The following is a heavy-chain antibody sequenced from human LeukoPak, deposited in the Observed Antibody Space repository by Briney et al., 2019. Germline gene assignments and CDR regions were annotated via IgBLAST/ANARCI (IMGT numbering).Heavy chain of an antibody. D-gene: IGHD1/OR15-1a*01. CDR1: RFTFSDYA. CDR3: ARDSSGTGTFDI. Sequence: GGSLRLSCTASRFTFSDYAIHWVRQAPGKGLEWVALISYDGNSNYYAHSVKGRFTISRDNSKNTLYLQMNGLKTEDTAVYYCARDSSGTGTFDIWGQGTMVTVSS. J-gene: IGHJ3*02. CDR2: ISYDGNSN. V-gene: IGHV3-30-3*01.